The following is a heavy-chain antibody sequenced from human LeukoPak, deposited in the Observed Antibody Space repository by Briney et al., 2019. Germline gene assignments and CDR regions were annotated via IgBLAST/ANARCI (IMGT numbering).Heavy chain of an antibody. Sequence: SQTLSLTCTVSGGSISSGSYYWSWIRQPAGKGLEWIGRIYTSGSTNYNPSLKSRVTISVDTSKSQFSLKLSSVTAADTAVYYCAGASRVRLDYWGQGTLVTVSS. D-gene: IGHD4/OR15-4a*01. CDR1: GGSISSGSYY. CDR2: IYTSGST. CDR3: AGASRVRLDY. J-gene: IGHJ4*02. V-gene: IGHV4-61*02.